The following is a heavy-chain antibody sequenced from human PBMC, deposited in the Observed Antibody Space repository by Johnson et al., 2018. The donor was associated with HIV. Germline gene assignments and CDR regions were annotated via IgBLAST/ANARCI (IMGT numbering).Heavy chain of an antibody. Sequence: EKLVESGGGLVQPGGSLRLSCAASGFTVSSNYMTWVRQAPGKGLEWVASIKLDGSEIHYVDSVKGRFTISRENAKNSLYLQMNSLRAGDPAVYYCARGPPLQWELRGNAFDIWGQGTMVTVSS. CDR3: ARGPPLQWELRGNAFDI. J-gene: IGHJ3*02. CDR2: IKLDGSEI. V-gene: IGHV3-7*01. CDR1: GFTVSSNY. D-gene: IGHD1-26*01.